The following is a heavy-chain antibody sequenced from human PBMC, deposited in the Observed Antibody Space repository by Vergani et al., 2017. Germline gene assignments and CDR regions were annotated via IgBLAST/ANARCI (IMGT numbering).Heavy chain of an antibody. J-gene: IGHJ5*02. CDR1: GGSFSGYY. CDR3: AGSAGTRIAARPDRSSYKFSRSKEGMYNWFDP. Sequence: QVQLQQWGAGLLKPSETLSLTCAVYGGSFSGYYWSWIRQPPGKGLEWIGEINHSGSTNYNPSLKSRVTISVDTSKNQFSLKLSSVTAADTAVYYCAGSAGTRIAARPDRSSYKFSRSKEGMYNWFDPWGQGTLVTVSS. D-gene: IGHD6-6*01. V-gene: IGHV4-34*01. CDR2: INHSGST.